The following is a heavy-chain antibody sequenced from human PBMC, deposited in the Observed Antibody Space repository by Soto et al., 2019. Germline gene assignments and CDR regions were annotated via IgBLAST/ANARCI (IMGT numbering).Heavy chain of an antibody. V-gene: IGHV2-5*02. CDR1: GFSISTSGVG. Sequence: QITLKESGPTLVKPTQTLTLTCTFSGFSISTSGVGVGWIRQPPGKALEWLALIYWDDDKRYSPSLESRLTITKDTSKNQVVLTMTNMDPVDTGTYYCAHRVSDREDYWGQGTLVTVSS. CDR3: AHRVSDREDY. CDR2: IYWDDDK. D-gene: IGHD2-8*01. J-gene: IGHJ4*02.